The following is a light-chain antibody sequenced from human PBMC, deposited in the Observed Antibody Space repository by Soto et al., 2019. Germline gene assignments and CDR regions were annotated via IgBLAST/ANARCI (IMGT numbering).Light chain of an antibody. Sequence: DIQMTQSPSSLSASVGDSVTITCRASQSINNYLNGYQQKPGKAPKLLIYVASTLQSGVPSRFRGSGYGTDFTLTINSLQPEDFATYYCQQSYRTPPLTFGGGTKVEIK. CDR3: QQSYRTPPLT. V-gene: IGKV1-39*01. CDR2: VAS. CDR1: QSINNY. J-gene: IGKJ4*01.